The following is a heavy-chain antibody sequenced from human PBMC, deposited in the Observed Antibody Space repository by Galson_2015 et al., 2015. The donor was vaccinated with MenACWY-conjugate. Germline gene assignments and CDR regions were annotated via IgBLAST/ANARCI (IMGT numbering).Heavy chain of an antibody. Sequence: SLRLSCAASRFTFSSYWMSWVRQAPGKGLEWVANIKQDGSEKYYVDSVKGRFTISRDNAKNSLYLQMNSLRAEDTAVYYCARAGGSYRFDYWGQGTLVTVSS. J-gene: IGHJ4*02. D-gene: IGHD1-26*01. CDR2: IKQDGSEK. CDR1: RFTFSSYW. V-gene: IGHV3-7*03. CDR3: ARAGGSYRFDY.